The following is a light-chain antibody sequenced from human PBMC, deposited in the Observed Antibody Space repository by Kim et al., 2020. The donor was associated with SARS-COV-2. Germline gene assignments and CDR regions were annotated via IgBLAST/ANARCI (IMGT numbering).Light chain of an antibody. J-gene: IGLJ3*02. Sequence: VSGSPGQSITTSCTGTSSDYVSWYQQHPGKDPKLMIYDVFKRPSEISNRFSGSKSGNTASLTISGLQAEDEADYYCNSYTTSSTWVFGGGTQLTVL. CDR1: SSDY. V-gene: IGLV2-14*03. CDR2: DVF. CDR3: NSYTTSSTWV.